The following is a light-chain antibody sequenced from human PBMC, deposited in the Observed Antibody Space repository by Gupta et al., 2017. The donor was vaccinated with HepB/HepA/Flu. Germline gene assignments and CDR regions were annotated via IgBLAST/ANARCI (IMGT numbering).Light chain of an antibody. Sequence: VLTQSRGTLSLSPGERATVSCRASQSVSSSYLVWYQQKPGQAPRLLIYGASTRATGIPDRFSGGGSGTDFTLTISRLEPEDFAVYYCQQYGSSPCSFGQGTKLEIK. CDR2: GAS. CDR1: QSVSSSY. J-gene: IGKJ2*04. CDR3: QQYGSSPCS. V-gene: IGKV3-20*01.